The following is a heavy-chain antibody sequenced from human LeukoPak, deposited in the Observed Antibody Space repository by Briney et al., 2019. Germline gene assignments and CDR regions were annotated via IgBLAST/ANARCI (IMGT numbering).Heavy chain of an antibody. CDR3: ARGGDIVGTSRSAFDI. CDR1: GFTVSNNY. D-gene: IGHD1-26*01. CDR2: IYSSGST. J-gene: IGHJ3*02. V-gene: IGHV3-53*01. Sequence: GGSLRLSCAASGFTVSNNYMSWVRQAPGKGLEWVSLIYSSGSTDYADSVKGRFTISRDNSKNTLYLQMNSLRDEDTAVYYCARGGDIVGTSRSAFDIWGQGTMVTVSS.